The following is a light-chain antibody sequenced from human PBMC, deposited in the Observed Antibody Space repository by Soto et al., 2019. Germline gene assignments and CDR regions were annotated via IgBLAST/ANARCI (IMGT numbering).Light chain of an antibody. CDR2: EVS. J-gene: IGLJ2*01. CDR1: SGDVGGYNY. CDR3: SSYAGSNNYVV. Sequence: QSALTQPPSASGSPGQSVTISCTGTSGDVGGYNYVSWYQQHPGKAPKLMIYEVSKRPSGVPDRFSGSKSGNTASLTVSGLQAEDEADYYCSSYAGSNNYVVIDGGTKLTVL. V-gene: IGLV2-8*01.